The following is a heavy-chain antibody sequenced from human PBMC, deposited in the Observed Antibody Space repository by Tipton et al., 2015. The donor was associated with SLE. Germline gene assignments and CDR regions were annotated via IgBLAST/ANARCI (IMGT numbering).Heavy chain of an antibody. J-gene: IGHJ3*01. D-gene: IGHD3-9*01. CDR3: ARFAVILTAYAFDV. V-gene: IGHV4-38-2*01. Sequence: TLSLTCSVSSYSISSGYYWGWIRQPPGKGLEWIGSIYRSGSTHYNSSLKSRVTISIDTSKNEFSLNVSSMTAADTAVYYCARFAVILTAYAFDVWGQGQMVTASS. CDR1: SYSISSGYY. CDR2: IYRSGST.